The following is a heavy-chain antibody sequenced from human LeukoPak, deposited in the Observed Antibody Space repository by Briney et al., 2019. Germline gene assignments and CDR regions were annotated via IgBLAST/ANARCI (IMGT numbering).Heavy chain of an antibody. CDR2: ISGSGGST. V-gene: IGHV3-23*01. CDR3: AKPQGGYYDSSGYRGFDY. Sequence: LGGSLRLSCAASGFTFSSYAMSWFRQAPGKGREWVSAISGSGGSTYYADSVKGRFTISRDNSKNTLYLQMNSLRAEDTAVYYCAKPQGGYYDSSGYRGFDYWGQGTLVTVSS. D-gene: IGHD3-22*01. CDR1: GFTFSSYA. J-gene: IGHJ4*02.